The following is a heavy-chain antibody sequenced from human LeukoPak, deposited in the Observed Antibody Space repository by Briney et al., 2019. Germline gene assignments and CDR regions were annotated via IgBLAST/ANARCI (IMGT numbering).Heavy chain of an antibody. V-gene: IGHV4-34*01. D-gene: IGHD3-3*01. CDR2: INHSGST. Sequence: SETLSLTCAVYGGSFSGYYWSWIRQPPGKGLEWIGEINHSGSTNYNPSLKSRVTISVDTSENQFSLKLSSVTAADTAVYYCARGRITIFGVVIYYYYYMDVWGKGTTVTVSS. CDR1: GGSFSGYY. CDR3: ARGRITIFGVVIYYYYYMDV. J-gene: IGHJ6*03.